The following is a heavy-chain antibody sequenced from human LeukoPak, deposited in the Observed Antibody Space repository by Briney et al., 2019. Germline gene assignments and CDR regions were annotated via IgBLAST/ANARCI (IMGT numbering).Heavy chain of an antibody. J-gene: IGHJ5*02. V-gene: IGHV3-21*01. CDR2: ISSSSSYI. Sequence: SGGSLRLSCAASGFTFSSYSMNWVRQAPGKGLEWVSSISSSSSYIYYADSVKGRFTISRDNAKNSLYLQMNSLRAEDTAVYYCASFQVRGVTTNWFDPWGQGTLVTVSS. CDR3: ASFQVRGVTTNWFDP. CDR1: GFTFSSYS. D-gene: IGHD3-10*01.